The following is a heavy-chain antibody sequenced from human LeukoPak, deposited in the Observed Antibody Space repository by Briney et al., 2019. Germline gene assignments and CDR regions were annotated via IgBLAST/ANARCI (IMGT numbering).Heavy chain of an antibody. D-gene: IGHD2-8*01. CDR3: AKEPSYCTNGVCYSRVFDR. J-gene: IGHJ5*02. V-gene: IGHV3-23*01. CDR2: ISGSAGGT. Sequence: GGSLRLSCAASGFTFSSYAMSWVRQAPGKGLEWVSAISGSAGGTYYADSVKGRFTISRDNSKNTLYLQMSSLRAEDTAVYYCAKEPSYCTNGVCYSRVFDRWGQGTLVTVSS. CDR1: GFTFSSYA.